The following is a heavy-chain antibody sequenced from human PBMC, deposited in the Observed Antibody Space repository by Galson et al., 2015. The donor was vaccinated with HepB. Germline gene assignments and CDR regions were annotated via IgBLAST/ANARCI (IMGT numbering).Heavy chain of an antibody. Sequence: SLRLSCAASGFTFSGTAMYWVRQAPGKGLEWVAVMSHDGTNKDYADSVKGRYIIFRDNSKNTLHLQMNSLRAEDTALYYCAKDEGIAVAGMPGYWGQGTLVTVSS. D-gene: IGHD6-19*01. CDR3: AKDEGIAVAGMPGY. CDR2: MSHDGTNK. V-gene: IGHV3-30-3*01. J-gene: IGHJ4*02. CDR1: GFTFSGTA.